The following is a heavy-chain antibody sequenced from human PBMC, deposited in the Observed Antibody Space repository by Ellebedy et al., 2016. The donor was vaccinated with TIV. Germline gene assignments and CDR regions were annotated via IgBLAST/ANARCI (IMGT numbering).Heavy chain of an antibody. CDR3: AKELVHSIHGFNI. CDR1: GFTFNSDG. CDR2: ISNDERNQ. Sequence: GESLKISCAASGFTFNSDGMHWVRQAPGKGLEWVAVISNDERNQYYVDSVKGRFTISRDNSKNTVYLQMNSLRDEETAIYYCAKELVHSIHGFNIWGQGTMVTVSS. J-gene: IGHJ3*02. V-gene: IGHV3-30*18. D-gene: IGHD2-8*02.